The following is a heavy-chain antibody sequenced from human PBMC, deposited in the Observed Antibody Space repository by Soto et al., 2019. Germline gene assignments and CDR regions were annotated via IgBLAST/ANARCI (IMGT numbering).Heavy chain of an antibody. V-gene: IGHV1-69*08. D-gene: IGHD3-3*01. Sequence: ASVKVSCKASGGTFSSYTISWVRQAPGQGLEWMGRIIPILGNTSYAQKFQGRVTITRNTSISTAYMELSSLRSEDTAVYYCARGRGLEWFFVYTRAFDIWGQGTMVTVSS. CDR2: IIPILGNT. CDR1: GGTFSSYT. J-gene: IGHJ3*02. CDR3: ARGRGLEWFFVYTRAFDI.